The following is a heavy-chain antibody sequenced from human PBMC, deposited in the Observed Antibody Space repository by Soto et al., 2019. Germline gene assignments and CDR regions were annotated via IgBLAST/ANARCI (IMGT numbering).Heavy chain of an antibody. CDR3: ARAVTTVTTYLCYYYGMDV. J-gene: IGHJ6*02. CDR1: GGTFSSYA. CDR2: IIPIFGTA. Sequence: QVQLVQSGAEVKKPGSSVKVSCKASGGTFSSYAISWVRQAPGQGLEWMGGIIPIFGTANYAQKFQGRVTITEDESTSTAYVELSSLRSEDTAVYYCARAVTTVTTYLCYYYGMDVWGQGTTVTVSS. D-gene: IGHD4-17*01. V-gene: IGHV1-69*01.